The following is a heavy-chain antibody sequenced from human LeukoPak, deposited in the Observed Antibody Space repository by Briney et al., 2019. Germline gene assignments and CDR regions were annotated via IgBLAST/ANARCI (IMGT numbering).Heavy chain of an antibody. CDR1: GGTFSSYA. D-gene: IGHD3-9*01. Sequence: GASVKVSCKASGGTFSSYAISWVRQAPGQGLEWMGGIIPIFGTANYAQKFQGRVTITTDESTSTAYMELSSLRSEDTAVYYCARNYDIHENWFDPWGQGTLVTVSS. CDR3: ARNYDIHENWFDP. CDR2: IIPIFGTA. J-gene: IGHJ5*02. V-gene: IGHV1-69*05.